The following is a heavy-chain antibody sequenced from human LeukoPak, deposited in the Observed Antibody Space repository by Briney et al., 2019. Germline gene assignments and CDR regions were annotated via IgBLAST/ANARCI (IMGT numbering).Heavy chain of an antibody. V-gene: IGHV4-39*01. CDR1: GGSISSSSYY. CDR3: ASGGNVRYYYYYMDV. CDR2: IYYSGSP. D-gene: IGHD4-23*01. J-gene: IGHJ6*03. Sequence: PSETLSLTCTVSGGSISSSSYYWGWIRQPPGKGLEWIGSIYYSGSPYYNQSLKSRVTIPVDTSKNQFSLKLSSVTAADTAVYYCASGGNVRYYYYYMDVWGKGTTVTVSS.